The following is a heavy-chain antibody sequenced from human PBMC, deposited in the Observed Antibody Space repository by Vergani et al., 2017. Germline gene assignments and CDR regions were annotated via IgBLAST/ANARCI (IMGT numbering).Heavy chain of an antibody. J-gene: IGHJ4*02. CDR1: GFTFSTYD. Sequence: EVQLVVSGGGLVQPGGSLRLSCAASGFTFSTYDMHWVRQATGKGLEWVSAIGTAGDTYYPGSVKGRFTISRENAKNSLYLQMNGLRAGDTAVYYCARRDSSSPALDYWGQGTLVTVSS. CDR3: ARRDSSSPALDY. D-gene: IGHD6-6*01. CDR2: IGTAGDT. V-gene: IGHV3-13*01.